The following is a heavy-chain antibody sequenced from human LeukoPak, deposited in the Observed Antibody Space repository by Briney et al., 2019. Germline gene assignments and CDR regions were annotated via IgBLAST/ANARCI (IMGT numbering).Heavy chain of an antibody. V-gene: IGHV4-30-2*01. Sequence: SSQTLSLTCAVSGGSTSSGSHSWSWIRQPPGKGLECIGFIYHNGSTYHNPPLKSRVTISVDRSKNQFSLRLSSVTAADTAVYYCARLIVVIPKKNDYHYYYGMDVWGKGTTVTVSS. CDR3: ARLIVVIPKKNDYHYYYGMDV. J-gene: IGHJ6*04. D-gene: IGHD2-2*01. CDR2: IYHNGST. CDR1: GGSTSSGSHS.